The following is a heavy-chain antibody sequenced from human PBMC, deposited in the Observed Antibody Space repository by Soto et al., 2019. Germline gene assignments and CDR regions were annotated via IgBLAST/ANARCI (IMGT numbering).Heavy chain of an antibody. CDR1: GFTFSSYA. D-gene: IGHD3-16*01. CDR2: ISGSGGST. V-gene: IGHV3-23*01. CDR3: AKVGLEGYGGGWYPFGRFDY. J-gene: IGHJ4*02. Sequence: EVQLLESGGGLVQPGGSLRLSCASSGFTFSSYAMSWVRQAPGKGLEWVSAISGSGGSTYYADSVKGRFTISRDNSKNTLYLQMNSVRAEDTAVYSCAKVGLEGYGGGWYPFGRFDYWGQGILVTVSS.